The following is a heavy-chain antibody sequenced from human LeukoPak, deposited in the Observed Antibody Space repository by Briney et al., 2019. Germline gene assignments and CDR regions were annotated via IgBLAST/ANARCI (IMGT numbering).Heavy chain of an antibody. J-gene: IGHJ4*02. CDR3: TKDLSHDSSG. CDR1: GFTFSSYW. CDR2: IKTDGSAK. V-gene: IGHV3-7*01. Sequence: PGGSLRLSCAASGFTFSSYWMSWVRQAPGKGLECVANIKTDGSAKYYPDSVKGRFTVSRDNAKNSLYLQMNNMRVEDTAIYYCTKDLSHDSSGWGQGTLVTVSS. D-gene: IGHD3-22*01.